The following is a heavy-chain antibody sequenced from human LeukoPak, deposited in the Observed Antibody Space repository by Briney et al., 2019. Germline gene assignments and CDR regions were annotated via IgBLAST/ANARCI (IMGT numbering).Heavy chain of an antibody. CDR1: GGSISSGNYY. CDR3: ARDPHPYFCSSSSCYENAFDI. V-gene: IGHV4-30-4*01. D-gene: IGHD2-2*01. J-gene: IGHJ3*02. Sequence: SETLSLTCTVSGGSISSGNYYWSWIRQPPGKGLEWIGYIYYSGSTYYNPSLKSRVTISVDTSKNQFSLKLSSVTAADTAVYYCARDPHPYFCSSSSCYENAFDIWGQGTVVTVSS. CDR2: IYYSGST.